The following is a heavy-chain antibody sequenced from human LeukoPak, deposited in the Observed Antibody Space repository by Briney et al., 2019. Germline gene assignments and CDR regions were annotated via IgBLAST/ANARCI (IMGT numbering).Heavy chain of an antibody. J-gene: IGHJ4*02. CDR3: ARGLRWWNGPANYFDY. CDR1: GGSISSGDYY. Sequence: PSETLSLTCTVSGGSISSGDYYWSWIRQPPGKGLEWIGYIYYSGSTYYNPSLKSRVTISVDTSKNQFSLKLSSVTAADTAVYYCARGLRWWNGPANYFDYWGQGTLVTVSS. CDR2: IYYSGST. V-gene: IGHV4-30-4*08. D-gene: IGHD4-23*01.